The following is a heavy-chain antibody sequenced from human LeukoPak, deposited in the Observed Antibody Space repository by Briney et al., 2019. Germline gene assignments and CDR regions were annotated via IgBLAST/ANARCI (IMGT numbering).Heavy chain of an antibody. J-gene: IGHJ3*02. Sequence: GGSLRLSCAASGFAFESYWMSWVRQAPGKGLEWVANIKQNGSEKYYVDSVKGRFTISRDNAKNSLYLQMNSLRAEDTAVYYCARGSTGIWGQGTMVTVSS. CDR3: ARGSTGI. D-gene: IGHD2-8*02. CDR1: GFAFESYW. CDR2: IKQNGSEK. V-gene: IGHV3-7*01.